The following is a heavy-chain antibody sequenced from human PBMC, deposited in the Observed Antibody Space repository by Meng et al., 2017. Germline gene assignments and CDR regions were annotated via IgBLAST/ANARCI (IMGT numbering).Heavy chain of an antibody. J-gene: IGHJ4*02. Sequence: QLQQSGPGLMKHSQTPSLTCAISGDTVSSDSAAWNWIRQSQSRGREWLGRTYYTSKWYNDYAVSVKSRITINPDTSKNHFSLQLNSVTPEDTAVYYCVRDVRGTYFEYWGQGTLVTVSS. D-gene: IGHD1-26*01. CDR2: TYYTSKWYN. CDR1: GDTVSSDSAA. CDR3: VRDVRGTYFEY. V-gene: IGHV6-1*01.